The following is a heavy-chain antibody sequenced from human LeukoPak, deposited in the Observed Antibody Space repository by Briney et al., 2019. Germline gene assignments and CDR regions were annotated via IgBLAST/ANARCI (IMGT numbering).Heavy chain of an antibody. V-gene: IGHV4-34*01. D-gene: IGHD6-6*01. CDR2: INRSGST. J-gene: IGHJ5*02. CDR3: AVSAAALFDP. CDR1: GGSFSGYF. Sequence: SETLSLTCAIYGGSFSGYFWSWFRQPPGKGLEWIGEINRSGSTNYNSSLSLKSRVTISVDTSKNQFSLKLSSVTAADTAVYYCAVSAAALFDPWGQGTLVTVSS.